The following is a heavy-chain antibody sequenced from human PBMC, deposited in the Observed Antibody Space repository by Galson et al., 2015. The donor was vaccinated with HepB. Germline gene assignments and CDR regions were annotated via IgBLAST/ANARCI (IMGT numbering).Heavy chain of an antibody. V-gene: IGHV1-69*04. Sequence: SARVSCNATGGTLNTHHFSWLRQVPGHGFEWMGSIDPYIRQVTYGQKFRGRVTSTADKSTSTVYMELSVLRSDDTALYFCARDRRDAYKQYCWFDPWGQGTLVTVSS. J-gene: IGHJ5*02. D-gene: IGHD5-24*01. CDR2: IDPYIRQV. CDR3: ARDRRDAYKQYCWFDP. CDR1: GGTLNTHH.